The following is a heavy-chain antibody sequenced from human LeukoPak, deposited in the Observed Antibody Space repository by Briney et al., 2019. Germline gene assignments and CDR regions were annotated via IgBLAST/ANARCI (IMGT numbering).Heavy chain of an antibody. CDR2: ISAYNGNT. Sequence: ASVKVSCKASGYTFTSYGISWVRQAPGQGLEWMGWISAYNGNTNYAQKLQGSVTMTTDTSTSTAYMELRSLRSDDTAVYYCARDSFRHDWPRGGEALNWFDPWGQGTLVTVSS. CDR1: GYTFTSYG. J-gene: IGHJ5*02. V-gene: IGHV1-18*01. CDR3: ARDSFRHDWPRGGEALNWFDP. D-gene: IGHD3-9*01.